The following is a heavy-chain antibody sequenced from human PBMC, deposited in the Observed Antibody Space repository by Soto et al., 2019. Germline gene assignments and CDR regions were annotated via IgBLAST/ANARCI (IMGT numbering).Heavy chain of an antibody. CDR1: GFTFSIYS. CDR3: ARDTKSYCSGGSCEDLFDY. CDR2: ISSSSSYI. J-gene: IGHJ4*02. Sequence: SLRLSCAASGFTFSIYSMNWVRQAPGKGLEWVSYISSSSSYIYYADSVKGRFTISRDNAKNSLYLQMNSLRTEDTAVYYCARDTKSYCSGGSCEDLFDYWGQGTLVTVSS. V-gene: IGHV3-21*01. D-gene: IGHD2-15*01.